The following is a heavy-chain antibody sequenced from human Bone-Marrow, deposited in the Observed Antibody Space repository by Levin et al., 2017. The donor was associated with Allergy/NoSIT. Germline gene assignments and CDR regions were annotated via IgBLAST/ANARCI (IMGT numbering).Heavy chain of an antibody. CDR1: GLTFSSYA. Sequence: PGGSLRLSCGASGLTFSSYAMTWVRQAPGKGLEWVSIISGSGNSAYYADSVKGRFTISRDNSKNMMHIQMSSLRADDTAVYYCAKGLSRDGSVTTTFDYWGQGTLVTVSS. CDR2: ISGSGNSA. J-gene: IGHJ4*02. D-gene: IGHD4-17*01. CDR3: AKGLSRDGSVTTTFDY. V-gene: IGHV3-23*01.